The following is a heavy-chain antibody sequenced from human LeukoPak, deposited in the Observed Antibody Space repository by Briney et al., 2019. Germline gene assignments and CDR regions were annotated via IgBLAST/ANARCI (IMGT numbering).Heavy chain of an antibody. Sequence: PGGSLRLSCAASGFTFSSYAMSWVRQAPGKGLEWISAIIGSGGSTYYADSVKGRFTISRDNSHNTLYLQMNSLRAEDTAVYYCAKERIAAAGYFDYWGQGTLVTVSS. V-gene: IGHV3-23*01. J-gene: IGHJ4*02. D-gene: IGHD6-13*01. CDR1: GFTFSSYA. CDR3: AKERIAAAGYFDY. CDR2: IIGSGGST.